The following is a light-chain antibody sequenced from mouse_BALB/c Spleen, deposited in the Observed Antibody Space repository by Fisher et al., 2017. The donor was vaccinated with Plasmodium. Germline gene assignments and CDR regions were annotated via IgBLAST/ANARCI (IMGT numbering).Light chain of an antibody. Sequence: DIVLTQTPATLSVTPGDSVSLSCRANQSISNNLHWYQQKSHESPRLLINYTSQSISGIPSRFSGSGSGTDFTLRINGVETEDFGMFFCQQSNNWPLTFGTGTKLELK. CDR1: QSISNN. CDR2: YTS. V-gene: IGKV5-43*01. J-gene: IGKJ5*01. CDR3: QQSNNWPLT.